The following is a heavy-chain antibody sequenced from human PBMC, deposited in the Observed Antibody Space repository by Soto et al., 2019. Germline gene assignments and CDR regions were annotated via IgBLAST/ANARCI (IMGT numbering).Heavy chain of an antibody. J-gene: IGHJ6*02. Sequence: SVKASCKASGHTFTSYYMHWVRQAPGQGLEWMGIINPSGGSTSYAQKFQGRVTMTRDTSTSTVYMELSSLTSEDTAVYYCASRGSGYDFPNCYYGMDVWGQGTTVTVSS. V-gene: IGHV1-46*01. D-gene: IGHD5-12*01. CDR2: INPSGGST. CDR3: ASRGSGYDFPNCYYGMDV. CDR1: GHTFTSYY.